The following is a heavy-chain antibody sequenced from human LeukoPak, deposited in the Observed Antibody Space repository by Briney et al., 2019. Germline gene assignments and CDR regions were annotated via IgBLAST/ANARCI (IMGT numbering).Heavy chain of an antibody. V-gene: IGHV3-74*01. CDR1: GFTFSSYW. J-gene: IGHJ4*02. Sequence: GGSLRLSCAASGFTFSSYWMNWVRQAPGKGLVWVSRIASGGSSTTYADSVKGRFSISRDNAKNTLYLQMNSLRVEDTAVYYCARGRPHGNDYWGQGTLVTVSS. CDR3: ARGRPHGNDY. CDR2: IASGGSST. D-gene: IGHD4-23*01.